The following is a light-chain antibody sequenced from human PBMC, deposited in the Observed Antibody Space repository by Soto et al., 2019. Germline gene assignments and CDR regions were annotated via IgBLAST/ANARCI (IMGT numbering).Light chain of an antibody. CDR3: QQYRRLVCT. J-gene: IGKJ2*02. V-gene: IGKV3-20*01. CDR2: DAS. Sequence: EIVLTQSPGTLSLSPGERATLSCRASQSVRSSDLTWYQQKPGQPPRLLLYDASSRASGIPDRFTGSGSGTDFTLTITRVEPEDFAVYYCQQYRRLVCTFGQGSKLELK. CDR1: QSVRSSD.